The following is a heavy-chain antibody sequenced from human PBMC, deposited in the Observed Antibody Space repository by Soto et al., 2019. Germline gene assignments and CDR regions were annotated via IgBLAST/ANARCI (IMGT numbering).Heavy chain of an antibody. D-gene: IGHD3-16*01. CDR1: GFTFSSYG. J-gene: IGHJ4*02. V-gene: IGHV3-30*18. Sequence: PGGSLRLSCAASGFTFSSYGMHWVRQAPGKGLEWVAVISYDGSNKYYADSVKGRFTISRDNSKNTLYLQMNSLRAEDTAVYYCAKDRAWAFDYWGQGTLVTVSS. CDR3: AKDRAWAFDY. CDR2: ISYDGSNK.